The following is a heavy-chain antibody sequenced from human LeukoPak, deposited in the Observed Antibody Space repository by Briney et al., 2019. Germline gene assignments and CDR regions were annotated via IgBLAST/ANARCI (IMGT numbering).Heavy chain of an antibody. Sequence: GRSLRLYCAASGFTFSSYAMHWVRQAPGKELEWGAVISYDGSKKYHADSVKGRFTISRDNSNKMQYLEMDSLRADDTAVYYCARGGDFWSGYKTHEYGLDVWGQGTTVTVSS. CDR2: ISYDGSKK. V-gene: IGHV3-30-3*01. D-gene: IGHD3-3*01. CDR1: GFTFSSYA. J-gene: IGHJ6*02. CDR3: ARGGDFWSGYKTHEYGLDV.